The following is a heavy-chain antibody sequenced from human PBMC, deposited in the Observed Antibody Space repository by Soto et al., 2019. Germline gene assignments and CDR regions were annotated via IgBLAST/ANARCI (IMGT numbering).Heavy chain of an antibody. CDR1: GFTFSSYA. CDR3: AKGPNSGYAPHNH. D-gene: IGHD5-12*01. Sequence: EVQLLESGGGLVQPGGSLRLSCAASGFTFSSYAMSWVRQAPGKGLEWVSAISGSGGNTYNADSVKGRFTISRDNSKNTLYLQMNSLRAEDTAVYYCAKGPNSGYAPHNHWGQGTLVTVSS. V-gene: IGHV3-23*01. CDR2: ISGSGGNT. J-gene: IGHJ4*02.